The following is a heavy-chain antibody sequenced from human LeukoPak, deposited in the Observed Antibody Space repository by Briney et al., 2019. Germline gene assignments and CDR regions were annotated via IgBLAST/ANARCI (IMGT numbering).Heavy chain of an antibody. Sequence: ASVKVSCKASGYTFTSYGISWVRQAPGQGLEWMGWISAYNGNTNYAQKLQGRVTMTTDTSTSTAYKELRSLRSDDTAVYYCARDRTVVPAALTKGINNWFDPWGQGTLVTVSS. V-gene: IGHV1-18*01. D-gene: IGHD2-2*01. CDR3: ARDRTVVPAALTKGINNWFDP. J-gene: IGHJ5*02. CDR1: GYTFTSYG. CDR2: ISAYNGNT.